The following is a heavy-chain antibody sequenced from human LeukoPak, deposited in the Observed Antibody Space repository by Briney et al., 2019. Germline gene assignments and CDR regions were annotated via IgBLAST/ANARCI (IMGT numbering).Heavy chain of an antibody. V-gene: IGHV3-74*01. Sequence: GGSLRLSSAASGFTFSRHWLHWVRQAPGEGLVWVSRINSDGSSTSYADSVKGRFTISRDNAKNTLYLQMNSLRAEDTAVYYCKSGIVATIGDYWGQVTLVTASS. D-gene: IGHD5-12*01. CDR1: GFTFSRHW. CDR2: INSDGSST. CDR3: KSGIVATIGDY. J-gene: IGHJ4*02.